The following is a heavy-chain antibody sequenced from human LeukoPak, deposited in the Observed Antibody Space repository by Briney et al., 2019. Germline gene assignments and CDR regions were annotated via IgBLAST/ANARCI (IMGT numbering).Heavy chain of an antibody. CDR1: GGSFSGYY. CDR2: IKHSGST. J-gene: IGHJ4*02. CDR3: ARGPTMDYDILTGYYRFDY. D-gene: IGHD3-9*01. V-gene: IGHV4-34*01. Sequence: SETLSLTCAVYGGSFSGYYWSWIRQPPGKGLEWIGEIKHSGSTNYNPSLKSRVTISVDTSRNQFSLKLSSMTAADTAVYYCARGPTMDYDILTGYYRFDYWGQGTLVTVSS.